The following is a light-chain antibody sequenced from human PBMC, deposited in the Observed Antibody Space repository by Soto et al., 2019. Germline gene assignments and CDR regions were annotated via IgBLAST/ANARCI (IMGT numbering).Light chain of an antibody. V-gene: IGLV2-11*01. CDR1: SSDVGGYNF. CDR2: DVS. Sequence: QSVRTQPRSVSGSPGQSVTISCTGTSSDVGGYNFVSWHQQHPGKAPKLMIYDVSKRPSGVPDRFSGSKSGNTASLTISGLQAEDEADYYCCSYAGSYTWVFGTGTKVTVL. CDR3: CSYAGSYTWV. J-gene: IGLJ1*01.